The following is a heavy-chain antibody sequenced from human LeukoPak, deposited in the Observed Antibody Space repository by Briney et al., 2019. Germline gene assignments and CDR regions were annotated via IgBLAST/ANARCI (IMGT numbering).Heavy chain of an antibody. CDR2: IYYSGST. CDR3: ARHNHGGGYYDFWSGAFDP. CDR1: GGSISSSSYY. Sequence: SETLSLTCTVSGGSISSSSYYWGWIRQPPGKGLEWIVSIYYSGSTYYNPSLKSRVTISVDTSKNQFSLKLSSVTAADTAVYYCARHNHGGGYYDFWSGAFDPWGQGTLVTVSS. D-gene: IGHD3-3*01. J-gene: IGHJ5*02. V-gene: IGHV4-39*01.